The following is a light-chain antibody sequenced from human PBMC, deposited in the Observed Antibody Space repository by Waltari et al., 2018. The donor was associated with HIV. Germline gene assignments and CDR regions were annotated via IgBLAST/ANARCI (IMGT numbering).Light chain of an antibody. CDR3: ASWDDSLGGYWI. CDR2: MND. V-gene: IGLV1-47*01. CDR1: TSNIGSNY. Sequence: QSVVTQPPSASGTLGQRVTISCFGGTSNIGSNYVYWYQHLPGTSPKLLIYMNDQRPSGVPDRISGSKSGTSASVAISGLRSGDDADYYCASWDDSLGGYWIFGGGTILTVL. J-gene: IGLJ2*01.